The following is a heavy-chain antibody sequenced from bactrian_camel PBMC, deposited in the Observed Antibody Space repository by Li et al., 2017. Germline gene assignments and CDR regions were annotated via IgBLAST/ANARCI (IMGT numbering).Heavy chain of an antibody. V-gene: IGHV3S53*01. Sequence: QLVESGGGSVQAGGSLRLSCAATRYTYRMGWFRQVAGKEREGVATIDSGGRTMYADSVKGRFTISRDNGKKILYLQMDSLKPEDTSEYFCAARGRSVEDCEATAWSYPNWGQGTQVTVS. J-gene: IGHJ4*01. D-gene: IGHD5*01. CDR2: IDSGGRT. CDR1: RYTYR. CDR3: AARGRSVEDCEATAWSYPN.